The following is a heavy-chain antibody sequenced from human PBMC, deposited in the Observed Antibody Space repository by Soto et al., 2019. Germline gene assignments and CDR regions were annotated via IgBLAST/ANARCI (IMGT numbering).Heavy chain of an antibody. J-gene: IGHJ3*02. CDR3: ARGRYCSGGSCYSYAFDI. CDR1: GYTFTSYA. V-gene: IGHV1-3*01. Sequence: QVQLVQSGAAVKKPGASVKVSCKASGYTFTSYAMHWVRQAPGQRLEWMGWINAGNGNTKYSQKFQGRVTITRDTSASTAYRELSSLRSDDTAVYYCARGRYCSGGSCYSYAFDIWGQGTMVTVSS. D-gene: IGHD2-15*01. CDR2: INAGNGNT.